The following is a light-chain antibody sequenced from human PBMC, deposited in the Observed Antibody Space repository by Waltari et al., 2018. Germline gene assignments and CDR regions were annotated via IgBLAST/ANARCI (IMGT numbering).Light chain of an antibody. CDR1: RSELCGYNY. Sequence: QSALPQPRSVSGAPRQSVTISCTRTRSELCGYNYVSWYQQHPGKAPKVMIYDVYKRPSGVPDRFSGSKSGNTASLTISGLQAEDEADYYCCSYADSSTYVFGTGTQVTVL. V-gene: IGLV2-11*02. J-gene: IGLJ1*01. CDR3: CSYADSSTYV. CDR2: DVY.